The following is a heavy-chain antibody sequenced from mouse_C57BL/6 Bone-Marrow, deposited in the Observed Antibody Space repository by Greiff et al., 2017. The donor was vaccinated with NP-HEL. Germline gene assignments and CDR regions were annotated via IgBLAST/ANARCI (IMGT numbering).Heavy chain of an antibody. Sequence: QVQLKESGPGLVQPSQSLSITCTVSGFSLTSYGVHWVRQSPGKGLEWLGVIWRGGSTDYNAAFMSRLSITKDNSKSQVCFKMNSLQADDTAIYYCAKKGPYYYGSSYRYAMDYWGQGTSVTVSS. D-gene: IGHD1-1*01. CDR3: AKKGPYYYGSSYRYAMDY. J-gene: IGHJ4*01. CDR2: IWRGGST. CDR1: GFSLTSYG. V-gene: IGHV2-5*01.